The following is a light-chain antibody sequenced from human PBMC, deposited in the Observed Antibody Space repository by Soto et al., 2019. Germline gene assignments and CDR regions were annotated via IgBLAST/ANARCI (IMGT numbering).Light chain of an antibody. CDR2: EGS. J-gene: IGLJ1*01. V-gene: IGLV2-23*01. Sequence: ALTQPASVSGSPGQSITISCTGTSSDVGSYNLVSWHQQHPGKAPKLMIYEGSKRPSGVSNRFSGSKSGNTASLTISGLQAEDEADYYCCSYAGSSTPLYVFGTGTKVTVL. CDR3: CSYAGSSTPLYV. CDR1: SSDVGSYNL.